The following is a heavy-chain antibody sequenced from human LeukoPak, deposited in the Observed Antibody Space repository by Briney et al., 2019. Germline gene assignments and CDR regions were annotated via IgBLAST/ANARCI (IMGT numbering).Heavy chain of an antibody. J-gene: IGHJ4*02. V-gene: IGHV3-48*02. CDR1: GFTFSSYS. CDR2: ISSSSSTI. D-gene: IGHD2-15*01. Sequence: GGSLRLSCAASGFTFSSYSMNWVRQAPGKGLEWVSYISSSSSTIYYADSVKGRFTISRDNAKDSLYLQMNSLRDEDTAVYYCARDFLRFAATPGLLDYWGQGTLVTASS. CDR3: ARDFLRFAATPGLLDY.